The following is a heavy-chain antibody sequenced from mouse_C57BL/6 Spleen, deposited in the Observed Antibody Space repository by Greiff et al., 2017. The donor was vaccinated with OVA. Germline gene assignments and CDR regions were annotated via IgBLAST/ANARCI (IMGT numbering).Heavy chain of an antibody. CDR3: ARCPYYSNYAMDY. Sequence: VQLQQPGAELVRPGSSVKLSCKASGYTFTSYWMHWVKQRPIQGLEWIGNIDPSDSETHYNQKFKDKATLTVDKSSSTAYMQLSSLTSEDSAVYYCARCPYYSNYAMDYWGQGTSVTVSS. CDR1: GYTFTSYW. CDR2: IDPSDSET. V-gene: IGHV1-52*01. D-gene: IGHD2-5*01. J-gene: IGHJ4*01.